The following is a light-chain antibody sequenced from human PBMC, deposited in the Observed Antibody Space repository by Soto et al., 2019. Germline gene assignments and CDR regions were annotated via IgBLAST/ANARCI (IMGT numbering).Light chain of an antibody. Sequence: DIQMTQSPSTLSASVGDRVTITCRASQSISSWLAWYQQKPGKAPKLLIYKASSLESGVPSRFSGSGSGTEFTLTSSLQPDDFATYYCQQYNSYSPYTFGQGTKLEIK. CDR1: QSISSW. CDR3: QQYNSYSPYT. V-gene: IGKV1-5*03. CDR2: KAS. J-gene: IGKJ2*01.